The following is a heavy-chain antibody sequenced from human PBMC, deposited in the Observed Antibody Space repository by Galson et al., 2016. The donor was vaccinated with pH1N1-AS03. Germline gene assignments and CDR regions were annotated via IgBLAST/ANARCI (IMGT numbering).Heavy chain of an antibody. J-gene: IGHJ5*02. Sequence: SLRLSCAASGFTFSSYGMHWVRQAPGKGLEWVAVISYDGSNKYYADSVKGRFTISRDNSKNTLYLQMNSLRAEDTAVYCCVKDPASGEVWDILGALNWFDPWGQGTLVTVSS. CDR2: ISYDGSNK. CDR3: VKDPASGEVWDILGALNWFDP. V-gene: IGHV3-30*18. D-gene: IGHD1-26*01. CDR1: GFTFSSYG.